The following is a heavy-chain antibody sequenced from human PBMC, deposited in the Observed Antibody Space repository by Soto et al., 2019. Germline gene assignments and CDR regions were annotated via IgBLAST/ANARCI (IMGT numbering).Heavy chain of an antibody. V-gene: IGHV3-30*18. CDR3: TNGRRQQPPLD. CDR1: GFTFSNYV. J-gene: IGHJ4*02. Sequence: PGGSLRLSCAASGFTFSNYVMHWVRQAPGKGLEWVAVISYDGSSKFYADSEGRFTISRDNSKNTLYLQMNSLRAEDTAVYYCTNGRRQQPPLDWGQGTLVTVSS. CDR2: ISYDGSSK. D-gene: IGHD6-13*01.